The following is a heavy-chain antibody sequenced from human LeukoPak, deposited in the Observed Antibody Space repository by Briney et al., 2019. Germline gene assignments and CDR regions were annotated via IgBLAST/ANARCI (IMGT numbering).Heavy chain of an antibody. D-gene: IGHD3-10*01. CDR3: ARDQHYYGSGSYYM. Sequence: PGGSLRLSCAASGLTFSSYPMHWVRQAPGKGLEWVAVISYDGSNKYYADSVKGRFTISRDNSKNTLYLQMNSLRAEDTAVYYCARDQHYYGSGSYYMWGQGTLVTVSS. J-gene: IGHJ4*02. CDR1: GLTFSSYP. CDR2: ISYDGSNK. V-gene: IGHV3-30-3*01.